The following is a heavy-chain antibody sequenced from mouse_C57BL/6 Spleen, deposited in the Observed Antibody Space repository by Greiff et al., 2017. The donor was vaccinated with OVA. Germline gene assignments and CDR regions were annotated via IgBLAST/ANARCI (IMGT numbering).Heavy chain of an antibody. CDR2: IYPGDGDT. V-gene: IGHV1-82*01. D-gene: IGHD3-3*01. J-gene: IGHJ2*01. CDR1: GYAFSSSW. Sequence: VQLQQSGPELVKPGASVKISCKASGYAFSSSWMNWVKQRPGKGLEWIGRIYPGDGDTNYNGKFKGKATLTADKSSSTAYMQLSSLTSEDSAVYFCARGGDVKGLNYWGQGTTLTVSS. CDR3: ARGGDVKGLNY.